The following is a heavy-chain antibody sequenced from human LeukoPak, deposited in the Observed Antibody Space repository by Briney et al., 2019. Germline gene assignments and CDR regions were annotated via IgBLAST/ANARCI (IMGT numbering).Heavy chain of an antibody. CDR2: ISAHNGNT. CDR3: AAPGTGDYVGYGY. V-gene: IGHV1-18*01. Sequence: GASVKVSCKASGYTFTSYGISWVRQAPGQGLEWMGWISAHNGNTNYAQKLQGRVTMTTDTSTSTAYMELSSLRSEDTAVYYCAAPGTGDYVGYGYWGQGTLVTVSS. CDR1: GYTFTSYG. J-gene: IGHJ4*02. D-gene: IGHD4-17*01.